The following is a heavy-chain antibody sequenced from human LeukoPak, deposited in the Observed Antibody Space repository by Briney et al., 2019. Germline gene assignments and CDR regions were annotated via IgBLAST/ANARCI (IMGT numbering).Heavy chain of an antibody. V-gene: IGHV4-31*03. CDR1: GGSISSGGHY. CDR2: IYYTGST. CDR3: ATGLTTKFLDAFDI. Sequence: PSQTLSLTCTVSGGSISSGGHYWSWLRPHPGKGLEWIGYIYYTGSTYYNPSLKSRVTISVDTSKNQFSLRLSSVTAADTAVYYCATGLTTKFLDAFDIWGQGTMVTVSS. J-gene: IGHJ3*02. D-gene: IGHD4-17*01.